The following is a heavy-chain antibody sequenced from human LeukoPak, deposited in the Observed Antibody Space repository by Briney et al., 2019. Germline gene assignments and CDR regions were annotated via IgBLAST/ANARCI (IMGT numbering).Heavy chain of an antibody. CDR2: INHSGST. V-gene: IGHV4-34*01. J-gene: IGHJ4*02. Sequence: SETLSLTCAVYGGSFSGYYWSWIRQPPGKGLEWIGEINHSGSTNYNPSLKSRVTISVDTSKNQFSLKLSSVTAADTAVHYCASGSLYYFDYWGQGTLVTVSS. CDR1: GGSFSGYY. CDR3: ASGSLYYFDY.